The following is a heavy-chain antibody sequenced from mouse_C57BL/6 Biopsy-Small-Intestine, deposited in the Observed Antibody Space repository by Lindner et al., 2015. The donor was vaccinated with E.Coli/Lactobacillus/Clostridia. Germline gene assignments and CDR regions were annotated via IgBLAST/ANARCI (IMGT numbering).Heavy chain of an antibody. CDR3: ARGDGYYLYYAMDY. J-gene: IGHJ4*01. V-gene: IGHV1-34*02. CDR1: GYTFTDYN. D-gene: IGHD2-3*01. CDR2: IYPNNGGT. Sequence: VQLQESGPELVKPGASVKISCKASGYTFTDYNMDWVKQSHGKSLEWIGYIYPNNGGTGYNQKFKSKATLTVDKSSSTAYMELHSLTSEDSAVYYCARGDGYYLYYAMDYWGSRNLSNTVSS.